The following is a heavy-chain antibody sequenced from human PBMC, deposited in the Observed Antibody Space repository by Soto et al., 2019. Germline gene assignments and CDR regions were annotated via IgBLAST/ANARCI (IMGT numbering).Heavy chain of an antibody. J-gene: IGHJ6*04. D-gene: IGHD2-2*01. CDR2: IPYDGSKK. V-gene: IGHV3-30*18. Sequence: TLRLSCAASGFTFSSYGMHWVRQAPGKGLEWVAVIPYDGSKKYYADSVKGRFTISRDNSKNTLYLQMNSLRAEDTAVYYCVKHHRHSSSTSCRTQYYYYYGIGVWDKETTGTISS. CDR1: GFTFSSYG. CDR3: VKHHRHSSSTSCRTQYYYYYGIGV.